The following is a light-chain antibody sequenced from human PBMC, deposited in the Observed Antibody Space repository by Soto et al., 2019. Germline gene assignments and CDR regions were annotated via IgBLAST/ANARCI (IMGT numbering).Light chain of an antibody. CDR3: QQHAELPLT. Sequence: DIQMTQSPSSLSASVGDRVIITCLASQDIGTYLAWYQQKSGKAPKLLIYDASYLETGVPSRFSARGSGTEFSFTISSLQPEDFATCYCQQHAELPLTFGRGTNIDIK. CDR2: DAS. J-gene: IGKJ4*01. CDR1: QDIGTY. V-gene: IGKV1-33*01.